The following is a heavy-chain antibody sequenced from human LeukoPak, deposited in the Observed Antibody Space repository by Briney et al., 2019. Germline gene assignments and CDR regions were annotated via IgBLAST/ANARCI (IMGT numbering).Heavy chain of an antibody. V-gene: IGHV1-46*01. D-gene: IGHD6-19*01. CDR3: ARGGYSSGIFDY. CDR1: GYTFTSYG. CDR2: INPSGGST. J-gene: IGHJ4*02. Sequence: ASVKVSCKASGYTFTSYGISWVRQAPGQGLEWMGIINPSGGSTSYAQKFQGRVTMTRDTSTSTVYMELSSLRSEDTAVYYCARGGYSSGIFDYWGQGTLVTVSS.